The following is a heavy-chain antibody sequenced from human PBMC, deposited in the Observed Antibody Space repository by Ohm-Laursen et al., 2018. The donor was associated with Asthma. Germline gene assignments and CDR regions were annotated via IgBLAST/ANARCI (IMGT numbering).Heavy chain of an antibody. D-gene: IGHD1-26*01. V-gene: IGHV3-21*01. CDR3: ARIGPEWELPGREYSLHH. J-gene: IGHJ1*01. CDR1: GYTFSRYS. Sequence: SLRLSCTASGYTFSRYSIHWVRQDPGKGLEWVASISTASTFIYYADSVRGRFTTSRDNANDLVYLQMNDLRAEDTALYYCARIGPEWELPGREYSLHHWGQGTQVTVSS. CDR2: ISTASTFI.